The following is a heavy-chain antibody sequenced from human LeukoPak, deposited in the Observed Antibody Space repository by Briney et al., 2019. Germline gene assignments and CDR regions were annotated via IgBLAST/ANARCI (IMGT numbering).Heavy chain of an antibody. V-gene: IGHV3-20*04. CDR2: INWNGGST. Sequence: GGSLRLSCAASGFTFSSYAMSWVRQAPGKGLEWVSGINWNGGSTGYADSVKGRFTISRDNAKNSLYLQMNSLRAEDTALYYCARESRSGSGAFDYWGQGTLVTVSS. CDR1: GFTFSSYA. D-gene: IGHD3-10*01. J-gene: IGHJ4*02. CDR3: ARESRSGSGAFDY.